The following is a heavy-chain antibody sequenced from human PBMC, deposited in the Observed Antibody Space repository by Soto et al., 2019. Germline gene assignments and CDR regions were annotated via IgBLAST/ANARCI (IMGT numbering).Heavy chain of an antibody. CDR2: INPSGGST. D-gene: IGHD3-10*01. Sequence: GASVKVSCKASGYTFTSYYMHWVRQAPGQGLEWMGIINPSGGSTSYAQKFQGRVTMTRDTSTSTVYMELSSLRSEDTAVYYCARVLSGVTMVRGSTSLGFWGQGTLVTVS. J-gene: IGHJ4*02. CDR3: ARVLSGVTMVRGSTSLGF. CDR1: GYTFTSYY. V-gene: IGHV1-46*03.